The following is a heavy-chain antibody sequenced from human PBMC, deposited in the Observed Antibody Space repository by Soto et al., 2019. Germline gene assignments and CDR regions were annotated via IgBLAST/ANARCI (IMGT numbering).Heavy chain of an antibody. J-gene: IGHJ6*03. CDR1: GFSLSTSGVG. D-gene: IGHD6-6*01. CDR3: AHRGARDLMNV. CDR2: NYWDYDK. V-gene: IGHV2-5*02. Sequence: SGPTLVNPTQTLTLTCTFSGFSLSTSGVGVGWNRQPPGKALEWLALNYWDYDKRYSPSLKSRLTITKDTSKNQVVLTMTNMDPLDTATYYCAHRGARDLMNVWGKGTTVTVSS.